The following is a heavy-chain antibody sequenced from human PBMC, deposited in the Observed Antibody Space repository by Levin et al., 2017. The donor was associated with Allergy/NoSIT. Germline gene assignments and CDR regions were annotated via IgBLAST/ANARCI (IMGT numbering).Heavy chain of an antibody. CDR2: ISRSGST. J-gene: IGHJ4*02. Sequence: SETLSLTCTVSGDSTNNYFWSWIRQPPGKGLEWIGYISRSGSTRDNPSLRSRLSISVDTSKNHFSLNLNYVTAADTAVYYCARFFSSYHSGGYYQPNYFDYWGQGTLVTVSS. CDR3: ARFFSSYHSGGYYQPNYFDY. V-gene: IGHV4-59*08. CDR1: GDSTNNYF. D-gene: IGHD3-22*01.